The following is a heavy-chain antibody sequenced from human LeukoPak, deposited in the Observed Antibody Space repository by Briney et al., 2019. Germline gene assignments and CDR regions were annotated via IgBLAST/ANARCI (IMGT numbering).Heavy chain of an antibody. J-gene: IGHJ4*02. D-gene: IGHD6-6*01. Sequence: GGSLRLSCAASGFTFSSYDMHWVRQGTGKGLEWVSAIGTAGDTSYPSSVKGRFTISRENAKNSLYLQMNSLRAGDTAVYYCAREYRSSSGRAFDYWGQGTLVTVSS. V-gene: IGHV3-13*01. CDR1: GFTFSSYD. CDR2: IGTAGDT. CDR3: AREYRSSSGRAFDY.